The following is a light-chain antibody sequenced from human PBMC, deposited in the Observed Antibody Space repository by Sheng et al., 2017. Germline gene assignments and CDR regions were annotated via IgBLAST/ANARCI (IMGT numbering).Light chain of an antibody. CDR2: ALS. J-gene: IGKJ3*01. Sequence: IVLTQTPLSLPVXPGEPASISCRSSQSLFDSDNGNYLFGLVPAEPGQSPQLLIYALSYPGLWSPDRFSGSGSATDFTLKITRVEAEDVGIYYCMQRLQFPFTFGPGTRVEIK. CDR3: MQRLQFPFT. CDR1: QSLFDSDNGNYL. V-gene: IGKV2-40*01.